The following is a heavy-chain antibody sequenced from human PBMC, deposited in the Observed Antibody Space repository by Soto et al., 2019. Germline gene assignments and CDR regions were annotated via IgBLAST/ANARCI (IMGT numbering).Heavy chain of an antibody. V-gene: IGHV4-4*07. D-gene: IGHD3-3*01. CDR2: IYTSGST. Sequence: PSETLSLTCTVSGGSISSYYWSWIRQPAGKGLEWIGRIYTSGSTNYNPSLKSRVTMSVDTSKNQFSLKLSSVTAADTAMYYCARDRKVRFLEWSQHRPCFDYWGQGTLVTVSS. CDR1: GGSISSYY. CDR3: ARDRKVRFLEWSQHRPCFDY. J-gene: IGHJ4*02.